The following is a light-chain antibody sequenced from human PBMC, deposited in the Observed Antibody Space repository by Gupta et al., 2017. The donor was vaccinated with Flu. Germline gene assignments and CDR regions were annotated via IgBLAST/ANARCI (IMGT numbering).Light chain of an antibody. CDR2: AAS. CDR1: QGINSD. J-gene: IGKJ4*01. V-gene: IGKV1-9*01. CDR3: QQLNSFPLT. Sequence: DIQLTQSPSFLSASVGDRVTITCRASQGINSDLAWYQEKPGKVPNLLIYAASTLESGVPSRFSGSGSGTEFTLTISSLQPEDFATYYCQQLNSFPLTFGGGTKVEIK.